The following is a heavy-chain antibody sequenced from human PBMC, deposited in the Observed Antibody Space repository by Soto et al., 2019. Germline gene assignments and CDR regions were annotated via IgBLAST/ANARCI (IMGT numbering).Heavy chain of an antibody. V-gene: IGHV4-30-4*01. D-gene: IGHD6-13*01. J-gene: IGHJ5*01. CDR3: SRGGSSSWQGVYWFEP. CDR1: GYSISSCDNY. CDR2: IYFTGST. Sequence: SETRSLPWTGSGYSISSCDNYLCRIRQPPGKGLELIGNIYFTGSTYSNPSLKSPVSISLDTSKNQFSLKLYSVTAADTAVYYCSRGGSSSWQGVYWFEPRGQGTLVT.